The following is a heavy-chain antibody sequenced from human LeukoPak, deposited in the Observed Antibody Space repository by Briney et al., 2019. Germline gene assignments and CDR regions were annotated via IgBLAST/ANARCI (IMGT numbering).Heavy chain of an antibody. V-gene: IGHV1-8*03. CDR3: ARGRATVTTHWVDP. CDR1: GYPFSNYD. Sequence: GASVKVSCKASGYPFSNYDINWVRQATAQGLEWMGWMNPNSGNTDYAQKFQGRVTITRNSSIGTAYMELSSLRSEDTAVYYCARGRATVTTHWVDPWGQGTLVTVSS. D-gene: IGHD4-11*01. CDR2: MNPNSGNT. J-gene: IGHJ5*02.